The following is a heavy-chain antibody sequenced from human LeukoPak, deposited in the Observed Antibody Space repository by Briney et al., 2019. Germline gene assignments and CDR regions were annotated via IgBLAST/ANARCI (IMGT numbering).Heavy chain of an antibody. CDR2: ISGSGGST. D-gene: IGHD2-15*01. J-gene: IGHJ6*02. V-gene: IGHV3-23*01. CDR1: GFTFSSYA. CDR3: AKRPDCSGGSCSLYYYYGMDV. Sequence: GGSLRLSCAASGFTFSSYAMSWVRQAPGKGLEWVSAISGSGGSTYYADSVKGRFTISRDNSKNTLYLQMNSLRAEDTAVYYCAKRPDCSGGSCSLYYYYGMDVWGQGTTVTVSS.